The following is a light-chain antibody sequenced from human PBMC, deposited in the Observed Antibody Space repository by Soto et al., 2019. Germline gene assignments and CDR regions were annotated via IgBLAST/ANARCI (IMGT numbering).Light chain of an antibody. V-gene: IGKV1-33*01. Sequence: DIQMTQSPSSLSGSVGDRVTITCQASQDIGNSVNWYQQKPGKAPKLLLSAASNLETGDPLRFSGSGSGTDFAFIISSLQPEDVATYFCQQYGSLPITFGQVTRLEI. CDR3: QQYGSLPIT. J-gene: IGKJ5*01. CDR1: QDIGNS. CDR2: AAS.